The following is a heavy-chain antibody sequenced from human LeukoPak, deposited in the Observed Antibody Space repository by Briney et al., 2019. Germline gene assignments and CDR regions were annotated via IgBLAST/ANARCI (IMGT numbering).Heavy chain of an antibody. CDR1: GFTFSTYW. CDR2: INGDGGNT. J-gene: IGHJ4*02. CDR3: ARGQGTCSGDSCYFDY. D-gene: IGHD2-15*01. Sequence: GGSLRLSCAASGFTFSTYWIHWVRQAPGKGLVWVSRINGDGGNTIYADSVRGRFTISRDNAKNTLYLQMNSLRAEDTAVYYCARGQGTCSGDSCYFDYWGQGTLVTVSS. V-gene: IGHV3-74*01.